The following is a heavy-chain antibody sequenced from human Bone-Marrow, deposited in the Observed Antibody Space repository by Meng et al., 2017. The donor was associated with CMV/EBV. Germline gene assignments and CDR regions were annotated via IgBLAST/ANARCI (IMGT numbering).Heavy chain of an antibody. CDR2: IYYSGST. CDR1: GGSISSGDYY. D-gene: IGHD5-12*01. J-gene: IGHJ4*02. Sequence: LRLSCTVSGGSISSGDYYWSWIRQPPGKGLEWIGYIYYSGSTYYNPSLKSRVTISVDTSKNQFSLKLSSVTAADTAVYYCARDFSGYDSCWGQGTLVTVSS. V-gene: IGHV4-30-4*08. CDR3: ARDFSGYDSC.